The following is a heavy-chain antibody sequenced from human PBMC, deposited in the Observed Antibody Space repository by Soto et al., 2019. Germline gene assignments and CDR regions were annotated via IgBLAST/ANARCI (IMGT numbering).Heavy chain of an antibody. CDR2: ISAYNGNT. CDR3: ARDPEQLGLDGWFAP. D-gene: IGHD6-13*01. Sequence: QVQLVQSGAEVKKPGASVKGSCKASGYTFTSYGISWVRQAPGQGLEWMGWISAYNGNTNYAQKLPGRVTMTTDTSTSTAYMELRCLRSDDTAVYYCARDPEQLGLDGWFAPWGQGTLVTVSS. J-gene: IGHJ5*02. CDR1: GYTFTSYG. V-gene: IGHV1-18*01.